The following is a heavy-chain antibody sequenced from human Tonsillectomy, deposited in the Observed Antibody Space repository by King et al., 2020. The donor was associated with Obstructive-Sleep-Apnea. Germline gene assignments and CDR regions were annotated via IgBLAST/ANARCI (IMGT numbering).Heavy chain of an antibody. D-gene: IGHD1-1*01. V-gene: IGHV4-59*01. CDR1: DGSISNYY. J-gene: IGHJ4*02. Sequence: QLQESGPGLVKPSETLSLTCVVSDGSISNYYWSWIRQPPGKGLEWIGYIYSSGSTNYNPSLKSRVTISVDTSTNQFSLKLTYVTAADTAVYYCARDRIWNERGFDYWGQGTLVTVSS. CDR3: ARDRIWNERGFDY. CDR2: IYSSGST.